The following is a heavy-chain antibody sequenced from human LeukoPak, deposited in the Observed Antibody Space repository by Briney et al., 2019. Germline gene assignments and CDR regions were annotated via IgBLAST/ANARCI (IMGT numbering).Heavy chain of an antibody. D-gene: IGHD3-10*01. CDR1: GFTFSSYA. Sequence: GGSLRLSCAASGFTFSSYAMNWVRQAPGKGLEWVSAIRGSGGSTYYTDSVKGRFTISRDNPKNTLYLQMNSLKAEDTAVYYCAKRGEDADYFDYWGQGTLVTVSS. J-gene: IGHJ4*02. V-gene: IGHV3-23*01. CDR2: IRGSGGST. CDR3: AKRGEDADYFDY.